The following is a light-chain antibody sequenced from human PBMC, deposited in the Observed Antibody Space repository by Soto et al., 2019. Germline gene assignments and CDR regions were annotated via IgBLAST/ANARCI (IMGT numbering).Light chain of an antibody. CDR3: NSYTNSNTLPV. Sequence: QSVLTQPASVSGSPGQSITISCTGASGDFGGYNYVSWYQQHPGKAPQLLIYGVTNRPSGVSNRFSGSKSGNTASLTISGLQADDEAEYYCNSYTNSNTLPVFGTGINVTVL. J-gene: IGLJ1*01. CDR1: SGDFGGYNY. V-gene: IGLV2-14*03. CDR2: GVT.